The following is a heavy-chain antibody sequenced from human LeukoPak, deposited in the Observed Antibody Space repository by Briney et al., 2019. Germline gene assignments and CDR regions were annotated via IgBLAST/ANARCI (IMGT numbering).Heavy chain of an antibody. J-gene: IGHJ4*02. Sequence: GGSLRPSCAASGFTFSSYAMSWVRQAPGKGLEWVSAISGSGGSTYYADSVKGRFTISRDNSKNTLYLQMNSLRAEDTAVYYCAKASDYYDSSGYCDYWGQGTLVTVSS. CDR1: GFTFSSYA. D-gene: IGHD3-22*01. CDR2: ISGSGGST. CDR3: AKASDYYDSSGYCDY. V-gene: IGHV3-23*01.